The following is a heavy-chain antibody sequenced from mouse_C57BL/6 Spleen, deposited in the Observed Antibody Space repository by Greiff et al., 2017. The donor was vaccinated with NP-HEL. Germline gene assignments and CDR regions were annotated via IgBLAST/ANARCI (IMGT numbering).Heavy chain of an antibody. D-gene: IGHD1-1*01. CDR1: GYTFTSYW. Sequence: QQSCKASGYTFTSYWMHWVKQRPGRGLEWIGRIDPNSGGTKYNEKFKSKATLTVDKPSSTAYMQLSSLTSEDSAVYYCARVYYGSSGRAMDYWGQGTSVTVSS. CDR3: ARVYYGSSGRAMDY. CDR2: IDPNSGGT. J-gene: IGHJ4*01. V-gene: IGHV1-72*01.